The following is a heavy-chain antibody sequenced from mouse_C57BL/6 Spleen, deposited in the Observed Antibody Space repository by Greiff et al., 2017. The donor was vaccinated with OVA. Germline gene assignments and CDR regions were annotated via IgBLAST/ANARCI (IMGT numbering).Heavy chain of an antibody. D-gene: IGHD2-4*01. CDR1: GYTFTSYW. Sequence: QVQLQQPGAELVKPGASVKLSCKASGYTFTSYWMQWVKQRPGQGLEWIGEIDPSDSYTNYNQTFKGKATLTVDTYSSTAYMQLSSLTSEDSAVYYCARRDYDGIYFDYWGQGTTLTVSS. CDR3: ARRDYDGIYFDY. CDR2: IDPSDSYT. J-gene: IGHJ2*01. V-gene: IGHV1-50*01.